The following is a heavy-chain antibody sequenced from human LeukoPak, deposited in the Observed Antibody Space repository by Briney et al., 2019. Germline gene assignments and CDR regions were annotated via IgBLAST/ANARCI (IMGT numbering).Heavy chain of an antibody. V-gene: IGHV1-69*13. CDR1: GGTFSSYA. CDR2: IIPIFGTA. Sequence: GASVKVSCKASGGTFSSYAISWVRQAPGQGLEWMGVIIPIFGTANYAQKFQGRVTITADESTSTAYMELSSLRSEDTAVYYCAGTYYYDSSARPYFDYWGQGTLVTVSS. D-gene: IGHD3-22*01. CDR3: AGTYYYDSSARPYFDY. J-gene: IGHJ4*02.